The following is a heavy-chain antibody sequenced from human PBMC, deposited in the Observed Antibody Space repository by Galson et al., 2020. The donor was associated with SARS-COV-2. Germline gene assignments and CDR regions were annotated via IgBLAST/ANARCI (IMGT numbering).Heavy chain of an antibody. D-gene: IGHD3-10*01. V-gene: IGHV3-33*01. CDR1: GFTFSSYG. J-gene: IGHJ4*02. CDR3: ARLRSYGSGENFDY. Sequence: GGSLRLSCAASGFTFSSYGMHWVRQAPGKGLEWVAVIRYDGSNKYYADSVKGRFTISRDNSKNTLDLQMNSLIAEDTAVYYCARLRSYGSGENFDYWGQGTLVTVSS. CDR2: IRYDGSNK.